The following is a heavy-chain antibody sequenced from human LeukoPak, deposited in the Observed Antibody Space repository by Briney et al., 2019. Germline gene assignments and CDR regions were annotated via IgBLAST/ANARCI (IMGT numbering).Heavy chain of an antibody. CDR1: GYTFTCCS. V-gene: IGHV1-68*01. CDR2: ITLYNGNT. D-gene: IGHD5-12*01. CDR3: AREGRGYSGYDYGCYYYGMGV. J-gene: IGHJ6*02. Sequence: ASVKVSCKASGYTFTCCSLHWLQQAPGQGLERMRWITLYNGNTKHAKKFQGRVTITRDMSLRTAYIELSSLRSEDSAVYYWAREGRGYSGYDYGCYYYGMGVWGQGTTATVSS.